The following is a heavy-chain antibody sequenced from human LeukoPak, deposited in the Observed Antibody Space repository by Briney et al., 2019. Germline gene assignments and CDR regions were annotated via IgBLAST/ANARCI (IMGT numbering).Heavy chain of an antibody. Sequence: GGSLRLSCAASGFTFSTYSMNWVRRTPGKGLEWVSSISSSSSYIYYADSVKGRFTISRDNAKNSLYLQMNSLRAEDTAVYYCARRGVYGSGAFYLDYWGQGTLVTVSS. J-gene: IGHJ4*02. CDR2: ISSSSSYI. V-gene: IGHV3-21*01. CDR1: GFTFSTYS. CDR3: ARRGVYGSGAFYLDY. D-gene: IGHD3-10*01.